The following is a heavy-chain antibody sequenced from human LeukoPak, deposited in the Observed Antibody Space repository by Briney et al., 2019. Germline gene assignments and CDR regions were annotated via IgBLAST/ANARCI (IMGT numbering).Heavy chain of an antibody. CDR3: ARQQLMRRNWFDP. V-gene: IGHV1-8*03. CDR1: GYTFTSYA. CDR2: MNPNSGNT. Sequence: ASVKVSCKASGYTFTSYAMNWVRQAPGQGLEWMGWMNPNSGNTGYAQKFQGRVTITRNTSISTAYMELSSLRSEDTAVYYCARQQLMRRNWFDPWGQGTLVTVSS. D-gene: IGHD6-13*01. J-gene: IGHJ5*02.